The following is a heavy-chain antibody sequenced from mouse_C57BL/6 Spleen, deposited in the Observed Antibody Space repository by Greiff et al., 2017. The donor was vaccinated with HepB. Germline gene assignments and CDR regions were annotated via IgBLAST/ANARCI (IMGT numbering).Heavy chain of an antibody. CDR2: IWSGGST. Sequence: VHLVESGPGLVQPSQSLSITCTVSGFSLTSYGVHWVRQSPGKGLEWLGVIWSGGSTDYNAAFISRLSISKDNSKSQVFFKMNSLQADDTAIYYCARNSNYGYFDYWGQGTTLTVSS. CDR3: ARNSNYGYFDY. J-gene: IGHJ2*01. V-gene: IGHV2-2*01. D-gene: IGHD1-1*01. CDR1: GFSLTSYG.